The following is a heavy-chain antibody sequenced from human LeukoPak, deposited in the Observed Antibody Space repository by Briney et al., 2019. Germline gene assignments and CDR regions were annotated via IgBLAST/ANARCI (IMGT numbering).Heavy chain of an antibody. J-gene: IGHJ5*02. D-gene: IGHD2-15*01. CDR2: TGTAGDT. CDR3: ARGGYCSGGSCYLGSSWFDP. V-gene: IGHV3-13*01. CDR1: GFTFSRYD. Sequence: GGSLRLSCEASGFTFSRYDMHWVRQATGKGLEWVSATGTAGDTYYPGSVKGRFTISRENAKNSLYLQMNSLRAGDTAVYYCARGGYCSGGSCYLGSSWFDPWGQGTLVTVSS.